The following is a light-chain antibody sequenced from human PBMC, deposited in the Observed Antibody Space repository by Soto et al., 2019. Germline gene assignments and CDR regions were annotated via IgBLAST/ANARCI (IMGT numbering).Light chain of an antibody. CDR2: LEGSGSY. Sequence: QSVLTQSSSASASLGSSVKLTCTLSSGHSSYIIAWHQQQPGKASRYLMKLEGSGSYNKGSGVPDRFSGSSSGADRYLTISNLQFEDEADYYCETWDSNIHWVFGGGTKVTVL. CDR1: SGHSSYI. J-gene: IGLJ3*02. V-gene: IGLV4-60*02. CDR3: ETWDSNIHWV.